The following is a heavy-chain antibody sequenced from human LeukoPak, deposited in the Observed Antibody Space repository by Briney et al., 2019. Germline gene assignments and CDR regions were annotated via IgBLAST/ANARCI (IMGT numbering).Heavy chain of an antibody. J-gene: IGHJ4*02. CDR2: INPNSGGT. Sequence: ASVKVSCKASGYTFTGYYMHWVRQAPGQGLEWMGWINPNSGGTNYAQKFQRRVTMTRDTSISTAYMELSRLRSDDTAVYYCARALSIVGAIFYFDYWGQGTLVTVSS. D-gene: IGHD1-26*01. CDR3: ARALSIVGAIFYFDY. V-gene: IGHV1-2*02. CDR1: GYTFTGYY.